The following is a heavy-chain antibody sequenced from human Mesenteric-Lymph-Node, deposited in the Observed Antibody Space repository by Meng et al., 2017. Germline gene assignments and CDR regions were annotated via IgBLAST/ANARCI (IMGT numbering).Heavy chain of an antibody. D-gene: IGHD4-11*01. CDR1: GFTFSSYG. CDR2: IWYDGSNK. Sequence: GGSLRLSCAASGFTFSSYGMHWVRQAPGKGLEWVAVIWYDGSNKYYADSVKGRFTISRDNSKNTLYLQMNSLRAEDTAVYYCARVRVTTLLVDYYYGMDVWGQGTTVTVSS. V-gene: IGHV3-33*01. CDR3: ARVRVTTLLVDYYYGMDV. J-gene: IGHJ6*02.